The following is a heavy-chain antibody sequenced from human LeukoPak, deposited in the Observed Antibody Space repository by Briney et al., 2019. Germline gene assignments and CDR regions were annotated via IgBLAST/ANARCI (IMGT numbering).Heavy chain of an antibody. CDR1: GGSISSGGYY. V-gene: IGHV4-31*03. CDR3: ARESRYCSGGSCSRLDY. Sequence: PSQTLSLTCTVSGGSISSGGYYWSWIRQHPGKGLERIGYIYYSGSTYYNPSLKSRVTISVDTSKNQFSLKLSSVTAADTAVYYCARESRYCSGGSCSRLDYWGQGTLVTVSS. J-gene: IGHJ4*02. D-gene: IGHD2-15*01. CDR2: IYYSGST.